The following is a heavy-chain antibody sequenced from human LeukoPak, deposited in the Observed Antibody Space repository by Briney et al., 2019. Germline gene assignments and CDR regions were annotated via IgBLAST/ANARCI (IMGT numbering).Heavy chain of an antibody. Sequence: PGGSLRLSCAASGFTFSSYAMHWVRQAPGKGLEWVAVISYDGSNKYYADSVKGRFTISRDNSKNTLYLQMNSLRAEDTAVYYCARDRRRSSGWYLGYYYYGMDVWGQGTTVTVSS. CDR3: ARDRRRSSGWYLGYYYYGMDV. D-gene: IGHD6-19*01. CDR1: GFTFSSYA. J-gene: IGHJ6*02. CDR2: ISYDGSNK. V-gene: IGHV3-30-3*01.